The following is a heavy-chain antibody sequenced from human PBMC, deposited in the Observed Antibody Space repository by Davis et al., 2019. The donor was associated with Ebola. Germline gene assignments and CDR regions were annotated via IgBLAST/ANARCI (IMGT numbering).Heavy chain of an antibody. Sequence: MPSETLSLPCTVSGGSIISSSSYWGWIRQPPRKGLEWIGSIYYSGITYYNPSLKSRVTISVDTSKNQFSLKLRSVTAADTAVYYCARQGWSGYSLRHWLDPWGRGTLVTVSS. CDR1: GGSIISSSSY. J-gene: IGHJ5*02. V-gene: IGHV4-39*01. D-gene: IGHD3-3*01. CDR2: IYYSGIT. CDR3: ARQGWSGYSLRHWLDP.